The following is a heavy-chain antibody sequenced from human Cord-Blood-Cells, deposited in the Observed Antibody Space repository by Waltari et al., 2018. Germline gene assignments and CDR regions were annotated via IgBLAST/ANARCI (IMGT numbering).Heavy chain of an antibody. CDR3: ARDQRVVITKYYFDY. CDR1: GFTFSSYW. Sequence: EVQLVESGGGLVQPGGSLRLSCAASGFTFSSYWMSWVRQAPGKGLEWVANIKQDGSGKYYVDSVKGRFTIARDSAKNSLYLQMNSLRAEDTAVYYCARDQRVVITKYYFDYWGQGTLVTVSS. V-gene: IGHV3-7*01. D-gene: IGHD3-22*01. J-gene: IGHJ4*02. CDR2: IKQDGSGK.